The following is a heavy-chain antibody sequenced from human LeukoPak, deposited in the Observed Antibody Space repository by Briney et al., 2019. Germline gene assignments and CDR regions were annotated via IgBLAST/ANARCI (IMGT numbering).Heavy chain of an antibody. CDR1: GYNFASYA. J-gene: IGHJ5*02. CDR2: ISAYNGNT. D-gene: IGHD3-16*01. Sequence: ASVKVSCTASGYNFASYAISWVRQAPGQGVEWMGWISAYNGNTNSAQNLQGRLTMTTDTSTSTAYMELRSLRSDDTAVYYCARDWDWFDPWGQGTLVTVSS. V-gene: IGHV1-18*01. CDR3: ARDWDWFDP.